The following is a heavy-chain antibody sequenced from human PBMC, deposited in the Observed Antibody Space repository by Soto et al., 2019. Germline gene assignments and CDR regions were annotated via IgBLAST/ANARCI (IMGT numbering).Heavy chain of an antibody. V-gene: IGHV4-59*01. D-gene: IGHD3-22*01. CDR2: IYYSGST. Sequence: SETLSLTCTVSVGSISSYYWSWIRKPPGKGLEWIGYIYYSGSTNYNPSLKSRVTISVDTSKNQFSLRLSSVTAADTAVYYCATDTYYYDPILDYWGQGTLVTAPQ. J-gene: IGHJ4*02. CDR3: ATDTYYYDPILDY. CDR1: VGSISSYY.